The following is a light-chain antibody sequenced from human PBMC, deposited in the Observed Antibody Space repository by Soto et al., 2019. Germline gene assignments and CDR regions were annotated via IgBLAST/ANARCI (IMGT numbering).Light chain of an antibody. Sequence: ALTQPASVSGSPGQSITISCTGTSSDIGGSKLVSWYQQHPGKAPKLLIFDVSYRPSGISNRFSGSKSANTASLTISGLQAEDEADYYCSSYTSSIVLFGGGTQLTVL. CDR2: DVS. V-gene: IGLV2-14*03. CDR1: SSDIGGSKL. CDR3: SSYTSSIVL. J-gene: IGLJ3*02.